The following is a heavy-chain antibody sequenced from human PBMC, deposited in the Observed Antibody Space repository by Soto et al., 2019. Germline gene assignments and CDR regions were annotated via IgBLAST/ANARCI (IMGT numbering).Heavy chain of an antibody. CDR3: ARLVGRYDSWSGYYYGMDV. D-gene: IGHD3-3*01. CDR2: INPNSGGT. CDR1: GYTFTGYY. Sequence: SVRVSCKASGYTFTGYYMHWVRQAPGQGLEWMGWINPNSGGTNYAQKFQGRVTMTRDTSISTAYMELSRLRSDDTAVYYCARLVGRYDSWSGYYYGMDVWGQGTTVTVSS. J-gene: IGHJ6*02. V-gene: IGHV1-2*02.